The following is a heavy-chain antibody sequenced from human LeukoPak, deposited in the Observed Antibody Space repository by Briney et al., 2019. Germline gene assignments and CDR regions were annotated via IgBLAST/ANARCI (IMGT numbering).Heavy chain of an antibody. J-gene: IGHJ2*01. CDR1: GGSISYYY. CDR3: AGGMTSTSYWYFDL. Sequence: SETLSLTCAVSGGSISYYYWSWIRQPPGKGLEWIGYINYSGSTNDNPSLKSRVTMSVDTSKNQVSLKLSSVTAADTAVYYCAGGMTSTSYWYFDLWGRGTLVTVSS. D-gene: IGHD2-2*01. CDR2: INYSGST. V-gene: IGHV4-59*01.